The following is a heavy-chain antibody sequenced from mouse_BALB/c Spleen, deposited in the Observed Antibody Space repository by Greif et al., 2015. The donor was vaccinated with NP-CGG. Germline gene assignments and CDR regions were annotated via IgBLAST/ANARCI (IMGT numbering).Heavy chain of an antibody. CDR3: ARYDYAY. Sequence: QVQLQQSGAELAKPGASVKMSCKASGYTFTSYWMHWVKQRPGQGLEWIGYTNPSTGYTEYNQKFKDKATLTADKSSSTAYMQLSSLTSEDSAVYYCARYDYAYWGQGTLVTVSA. V-gene: IGHV1-7*01. CDR1: GYTFTSYW. D-gene: IGHD2-4*01. J-gene: IGHJ3*01. CDR2: TNPSTGYT.